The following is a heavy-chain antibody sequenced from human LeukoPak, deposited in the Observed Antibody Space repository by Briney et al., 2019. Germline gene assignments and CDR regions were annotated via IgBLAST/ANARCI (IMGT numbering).Heavy chain of an antibody. D-gene: IGHD1-1*01. Sequence: SETLSLTCTVSGGSISSGGYYWSWIRQHPGKGLEWIGYIYYSGSTYYNPSLKSRVTISVDTSKNQFSLKLSSMTAADTAVYYCARTGTGHDAFDIWGQGTMVTVSS. CDR1: GGSISSGGYY. J-gene: IGHJ3*02. V-gene: IGHV4-31*03. CDR2: IYYSGST. CDR3: ARTGTGHDAFDI.